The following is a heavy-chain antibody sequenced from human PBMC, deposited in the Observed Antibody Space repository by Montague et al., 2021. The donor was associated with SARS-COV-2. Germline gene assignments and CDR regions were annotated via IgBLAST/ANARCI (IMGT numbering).Heavy chain of an antibody. CDR2: IDWDDDK. CDR3: ARRTYDILTGYDYGMDV. D-gene: IGHD3-9*01. J-gene: IGHJ6*02. V-gene: IGHV2-70*11. Sequence: PALVKPTKTLTLTCTFSGFSLSTSGMCVSWIRQPPGKALEWLARIDWDDDKYYSTSLKTRPTISKDTSKNQVVLTMTNMDPVDTATYYCARRTYDILTGYDYGMDVWGQGTTVTVSS. CDR1: GFSLSTSGMC.